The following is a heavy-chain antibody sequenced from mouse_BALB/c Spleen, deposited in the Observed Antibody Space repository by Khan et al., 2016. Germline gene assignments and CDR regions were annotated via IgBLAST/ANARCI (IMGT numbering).Heavy chain of an antibody. CDR1: GFDFSRYC. V-gene: IGHV4-1*02. CDR2: INPDSYTI. Sequence: EVKLLESGGGLVHPGGSLKLSCAASGFDFSRYCMSWVRQAPGKGLEWIGEINPDSYTINYTPSLKDKFIISRDNATNTLYLQMSKVSSEDTALSYCARAGYYGYLAYWGQGTLVTVSA. CDR3: ARAGYYGYLAY. J-gene: IGHJ3*01. D-gene: IGHD1-1*01.